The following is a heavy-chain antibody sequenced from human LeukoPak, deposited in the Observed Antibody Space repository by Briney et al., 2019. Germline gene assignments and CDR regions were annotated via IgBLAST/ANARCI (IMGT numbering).Heavy chain of an antibody. J-gene: IGHJ6*02. CDR3: ARDRYQSGSYSYYYYYGMDV. Sequence: GGSLRLSCAASGFTFSSYWMSWVRQAPGKGLEWVANVKQDGSEKHYVDSVKGRFTTSRDNAKNSLYLQMNSLRAEDTAVYYCARDRYQSGSYSYYYYYGMDVWGQGTTVTVSS. CDR2: VKQDGSEK. D-gene: IGHD1-26*01. CDR1: GFTFSSYW. V-gene: IGHV3-7*01.